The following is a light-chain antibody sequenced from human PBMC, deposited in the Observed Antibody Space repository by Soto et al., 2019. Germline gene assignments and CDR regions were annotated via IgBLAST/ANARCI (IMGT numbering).Light chain of an antibody. J-gene: IGKJ5*01. CDR1: QNLHSF. CDR3: QPRTRWPMT. V-gene: IGKV3-11*01. Sequence: EILLTQPPAPLSLSPVERVTLSRRASQNLHSFLNWYQQRPGQDPRTLIYDGSKRAAGVTDRISGDGSGTDYTLTISSLEPEDFAVYYCQPRTRWPMTVGQGTRLEIK. CDR2: DGS.